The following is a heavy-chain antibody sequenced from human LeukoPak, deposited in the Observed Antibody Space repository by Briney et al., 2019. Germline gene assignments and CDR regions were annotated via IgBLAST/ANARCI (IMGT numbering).Heavy chain of an antibody. Sequence: SETLSLTCAVYGGSFSGYYWSWIRQPPGKGLEWIGEISHSGSTNYNPSLESRVTISVDTSKDQFSLKLTSVTAADTAVYYCAILTNGYGYFDYWGQGTLVTVSS. CDR1: GGSFSGYY. V-gene: IGHV4-34*01. D-gene: IGHD5-18*01. J-gene: IGHJ4*02. CDR3: AILTNGYGYFDY. CDR2: ISHSGST.